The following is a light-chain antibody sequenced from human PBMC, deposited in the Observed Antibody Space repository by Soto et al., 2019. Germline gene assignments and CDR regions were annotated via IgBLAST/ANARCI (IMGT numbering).Light chain of an antibody. CDR1: QTVGSSY. Sequence: DIVLTQSPATLSLSPGDRATLSCRASQTVGSSYLAWYQQKPGQAPRLFIYGASSRATGVPDSFSGSGSGTDFTLTISRLEPEDFAVYYCQHYGSSPPWTFGQGTKVDFK. CDR2: GAS. J-gene: IGKJ1*01. CDR3: QHYGSSPPWT. V-gene: IGKV3-20*01.